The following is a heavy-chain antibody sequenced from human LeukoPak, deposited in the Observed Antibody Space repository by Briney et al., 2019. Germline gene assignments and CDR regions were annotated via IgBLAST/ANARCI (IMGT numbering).Heavy chain of an antibody. CDR3: ARGDY. CDR1: GFTFSNYA. Sequence: GGSLRLSCAGSGFTFSNYAMNWVRQAPGKGLEWVSVIYSGGSTYYADSVKGRFTISRDNSKNTLYLQMNSLRAEDTAVYYCARGDYWGQGTLVTVSS. V-gene: IGHV3-53*01. CDR2: IYSGGST. J-gene: IGHJ4*02.